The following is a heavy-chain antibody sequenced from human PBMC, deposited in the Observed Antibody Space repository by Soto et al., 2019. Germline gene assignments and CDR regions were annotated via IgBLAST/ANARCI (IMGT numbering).Heavy chain of an antibody. J-gene: IGHJ6*02. D-gene: IGHD6-13*01. CDR2: MNPNSGNT. Sequence: ASVKVSCKASGYTFTSYGINWVRQATGQGLEWMGWMNPNSGNTGYAQKFQGRVTMTRNTSISTAYMELNSLRAEDTAVYYCAKPLSSSWYGDYYYYGMDVWGQGTTVTVSS. CDR1: GYTFTSYG. CDR3: AKPLSSSWYGDYYYYGMDV. V-gene: IGHV1-8*01.